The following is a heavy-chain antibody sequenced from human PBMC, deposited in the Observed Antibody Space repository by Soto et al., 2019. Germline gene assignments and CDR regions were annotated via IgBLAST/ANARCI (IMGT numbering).Heavy chain of an antibody. CDR1: GFTFDDYA. D-gene: IGHD2-2*01. V-gene: IGHV3-9*01. CDR2: ISWNSGSI. J-gene: IGHJ6*03. CDR3: AKSESSSNKNYYYYYMDV. Sequence: GGSLRLSCAASGFTFDDYAMHWVRQAPGKGLEWVSGISWNSGSIGYADSVKGRFTISRDNAKNSLYLQMNSLRAEDTALYYCAKSESSSNKNYYYYYMDVWGKGTTVTVSS.